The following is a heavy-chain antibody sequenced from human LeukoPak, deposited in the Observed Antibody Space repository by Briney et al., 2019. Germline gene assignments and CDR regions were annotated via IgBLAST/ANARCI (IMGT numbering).Heavy chain of an antibody. CDR3: ARRKFYDTYLDP. CDR2: ADPDTSII. CDR1: EYDFANYW. D-gene: IGHD2/OR15-2a*01. Sequence: GESLKISCKGPEYDFANYWIGWVRQTPGRGLEWVGIADPDTSIIHYGPSFQGQVTISFDRSLSTAYLQWTSLKASDSGMYFCARRKFYDTYLDPWGRGTLVTVSS. J-gene: IGHJ5*02. V-gene: IGHV5-51*01.